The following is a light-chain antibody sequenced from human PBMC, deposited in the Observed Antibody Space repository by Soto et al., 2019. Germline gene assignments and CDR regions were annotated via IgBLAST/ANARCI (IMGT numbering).Light chain of an antibody. Sequence: DIQMTQSPYTLSASVGDRVTITCRASQSISGWLAWYQQKPGKAPKLLIYDASSLESGVPSWFSGSGSGTEFTLTISRLQPDDFATYYCQQYNSYSVNAFGQGTKLEIK. CDR2: DAS. CDR1: QSISGW. J-gene: IGKJ2*01. CDR3: QQYNSYSVNA. V-gene: IGKV1-5*01.